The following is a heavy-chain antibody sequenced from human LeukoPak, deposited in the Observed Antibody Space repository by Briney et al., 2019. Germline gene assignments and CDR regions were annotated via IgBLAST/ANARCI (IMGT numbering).Heavy chain of an antibody. CDR3: ARMRHGDYFDY. CDR2: ISYSGTT. CDR1: GGSVSSGSYY. V-gene: IGHV4-61*01. D-gene: IGHD4-17*01. J-gene: IGHJ4*02. Sequence: PSETLSLTCTVSGGSVSSGSYYWSWIRQPPGKALEWIGYISYSGTTNYNPSLKSRVTISVDTSKNQFSLKLTSVTAADTAVYYCARMRHGDYFDYWGQGTLVTVSS.